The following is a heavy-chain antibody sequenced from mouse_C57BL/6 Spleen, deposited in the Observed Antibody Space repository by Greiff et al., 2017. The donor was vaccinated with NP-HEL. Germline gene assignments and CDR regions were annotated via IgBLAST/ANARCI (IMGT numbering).Heavy chain of an antibody. Sequence: EVKLVESGGGLVKPGGSLKLSCAASGFTFSSYAMSWVRQTPEKRLEWVATISDGGSYTYYPDNVKGRFTISRDNAKSNLYLQMSHLKSEDTAMYYCARALYGMDYWGQGTSVTVSS. CDR1: GFTFSSYA. D-gene: IGHD1-1*01. CDR3: ARALYGMDY. V-gene: IGHV5-4*03. CDR2: ISDGGSYT. J-gene: IGHJ4*01.